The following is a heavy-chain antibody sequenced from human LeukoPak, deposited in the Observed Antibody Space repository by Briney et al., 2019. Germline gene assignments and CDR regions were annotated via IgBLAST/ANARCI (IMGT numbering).Heavy chain of an antibody. D-gene: IGHD3-3*01. J-gene: IGHJ6*02. V-gene: IGHV3-30-3*01. CDR3: ARGDYPPSYDFWSGYFLV. CDR2: ISDDGTNK. CDR1: GFTFSSYT. Sequence: PGRSLRLSCAASGFTFSSYTIHWVRQAPGKGLEWVALISDDGTNKYYVDSVKGRFTISRDNSKNTLYLQMNSLRAEDTAVYHCARGDYPPSYDFWSGYFLVWGQGTTVTVSS.